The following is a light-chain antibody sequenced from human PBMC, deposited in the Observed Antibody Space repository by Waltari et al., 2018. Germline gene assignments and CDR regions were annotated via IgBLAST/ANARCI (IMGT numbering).Light chain of an antibody. J-gene: IGKJ2*01. V-gene: IGKV1-27*01. CDR3: QKYNSAPYT. CDR1: QGISNY. CDR2: AAS. Sequence: DIQMTQSPSSLSTSVGDIVTITCRASQGISNYLAWYQQKPGRVPRLLIYAASTLQAGVPSRFSGSGSGTDFTLTISSLQPEDVATYYCQKYNSAPYTFGQGTKLEIK.